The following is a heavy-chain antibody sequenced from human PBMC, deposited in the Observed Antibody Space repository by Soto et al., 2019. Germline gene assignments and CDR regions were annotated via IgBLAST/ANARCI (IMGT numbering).Heavy chain of an antibody. CDR2: ISYDGSNK. D-gene: IGHD3-22*01. CDR1: GFTFSSYA. Sequence: QVQLVESGGGVVQPGRSLRLSCAASGFTFSSYAMHWVRQAPGKGLEWVAVISYDGSNKYYADSVKGRFTISRDNSKNALYLQMNSLRAEDTAVYYCASGITVIVVVTGSQFDYWGQGTLVTVSS. J-gene: IGHJ4*02. CDR3: ASGITVIVVVTGSQFDY. V-gene: IGHV3-30-3*01.